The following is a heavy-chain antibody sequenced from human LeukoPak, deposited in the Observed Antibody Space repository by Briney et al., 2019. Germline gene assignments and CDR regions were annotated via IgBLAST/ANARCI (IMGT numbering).Heavy chain of an antibody. CDR2: ISAYNGNT. V-gene: IGHV1-18*01. Sequence: ASVKVSCKASGYTFTSYGISWVRQAPGQGLEWMGWISAYNGNTNYAQKLQGRVTMTTDTSTSTAYMELRSLRSDDTAVYYCAKAGWFGDRYPGYYFDCWGQGTLVTVSS. D-gene: IGHD3-10*01. CDR1: GYTFTSYG. J-gene: IGHJ4*02. CDR3: AKAGWFGDRYPGYYFDC.